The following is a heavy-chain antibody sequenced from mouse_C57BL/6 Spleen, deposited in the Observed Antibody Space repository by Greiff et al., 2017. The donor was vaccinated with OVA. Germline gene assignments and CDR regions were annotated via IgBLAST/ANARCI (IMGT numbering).Heavy chain of an antibody. CDR1: GYTFTSYW. Sequence: VKLQQPGAELARPGTSVKLSCKASGYTFTSYWMHWVKQRPGQGLEWIGVIDPSDSYTNYNQKFKGKATLTVDTSSSTAYMQLSSLTSEDSAVYYCARGHAMDYWGQGTSVTVSS. J-gene: IGHJ4*01. V-gene: IGHV1-59*01. CDR3: ARGHAMDY. CDR2: IDPSDSYT.